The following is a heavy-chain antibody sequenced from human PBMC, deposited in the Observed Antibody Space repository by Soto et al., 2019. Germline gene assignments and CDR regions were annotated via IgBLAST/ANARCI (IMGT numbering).Heavy chain of an antibody. J-gene: IGHJ4*02. CDR2: ISPMFGAA. D-gene: IGHD3-10*01. V-gene: IGHV1-69*19. CDR1: GGTSNTYA. Sequence: QVQLVQSGAEMKKPGSSVKVSCQSSGGTSNTYAMNWVRQAPGQGPEWMGDISPMFGAAKYAPRVQGRVTITADESTGPSYMQLSSLTSEDTALYFCAREVQVHTPAFVYWGQGNRVTVSS. CDR3: AREVQVHTPAFVY.